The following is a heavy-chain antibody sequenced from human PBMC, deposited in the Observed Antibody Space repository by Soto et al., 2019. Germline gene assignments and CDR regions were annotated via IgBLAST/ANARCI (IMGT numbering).Heavy chain of an antibody. CDR1: GGSISSSSYY. CDR2: IYYSGST. V-gene: IGHV4-39*01. CDR3: ARLTTVVTCYFDY. D-gene: IGHD4-17*01. Sequence: PSETLSLTCTVSGGSISSSSYYWGWIRQPPGKGLEWIGSIYYSGSTYYNPSLKSRVTISVDTSKNQFSLKLSSVTAADTAVYYCARLTTVVTCYFDYWGQGTLVT. J-gene: IGHJ4*02.